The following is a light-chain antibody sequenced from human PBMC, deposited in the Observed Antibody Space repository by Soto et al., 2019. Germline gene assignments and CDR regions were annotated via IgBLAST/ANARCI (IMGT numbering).Light chain of an antibody. V-gene: IGKV3-20*01. Sequence: LSLSVGTVSFKPGYIAPLSGMASESVSSSYLAWYQQKHGQAPRLLIFGESSRATGIPDKFSGSGSGTDFTLTIRRLEHDDFVVYYCQDYGSSSWTFGQGNMVDIK. CDR1: ESVSSSY. J-gene: IGKJ1*01. CDR3: QDYGSSSWT. CDR2: GES.